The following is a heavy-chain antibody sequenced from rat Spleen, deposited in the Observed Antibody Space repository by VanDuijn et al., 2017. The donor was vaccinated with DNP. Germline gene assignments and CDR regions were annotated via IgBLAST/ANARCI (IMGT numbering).Heavy chain of an antibody. D-gene: IGHD4-3*01. J-gene: IGHJ2*01. CDR1: GFTFTDYS. CDR2: IFYDGSRT. CDR3: TRGGTYYFDY. Sequence: EVQLVESGGGLVQPGRSLKLSCAASGFTFTDYSMAWVRQAPKKGLEWVATIFYDGSRTYYRDSVKGRFTISRDNAKSTLYLQMDSLRSEDTATYYCTRGGTYYFDYWGQGVMVTVSS. V-gene: IGHV5S10*01.